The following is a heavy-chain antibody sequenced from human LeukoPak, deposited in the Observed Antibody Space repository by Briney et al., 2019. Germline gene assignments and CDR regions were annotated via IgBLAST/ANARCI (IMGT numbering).Heavy chain of an antibody. Sequence: GGSLRLSCAASGFTFSNYAMTWVRQAPGKGLEWVSILSDSGVYTYYADSVKGRFTISRNNSNNMLYLQMNSLRAEDTAVYYCAKKAHYDAYAKYFDYWGQGTLVTVSS. CDR3: AKKAHYDAYAKYFDY. CDR1: GFTFSNYA. D-gene: IGHD4-17*01. CDR2: LSDSGVYT. V-gene: IGHV3-23*01. J-gene: IGHJ4*02.